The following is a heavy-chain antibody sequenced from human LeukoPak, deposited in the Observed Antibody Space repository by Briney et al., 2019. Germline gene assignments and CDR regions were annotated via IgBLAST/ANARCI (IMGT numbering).Heavy chain of an antibody. CDR2: IRYDGSNK. Sequence: TGGSLRLSCAASGFTFSSYGMHWVRQAPGKGLEWVAFIRYDGSNKYHADSVKGRFTISRDNSKNTLYLQMNSLRAENTAVYYCAKAKGYGSGSYRYWGQGTLVTVSS. D-gene: IGHD3-10*01. CDR3: AKAKGYGSGSYRY. J-gene: IGHJ4*02. CDR1: GFTFSSYG. V-gene: IGHV3-30*02.